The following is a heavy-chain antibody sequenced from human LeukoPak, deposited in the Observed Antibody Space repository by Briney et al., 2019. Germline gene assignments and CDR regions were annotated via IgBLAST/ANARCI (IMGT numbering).Heavy chain of an antibody. Sequence: GGSLRLSCAAYGFTFRSYEMNWVRQAPGKGLEWVSYISSSGSTIFYADSVKGRLTISRDNAKNSLYLQMNSLRAEDTAVYYCARDLEYTTSSGDYWGQGTLVTVSS. CDR3: ARDLEYTTSSGDY. CDR1: GFTFRSYE. J-gene: IGHJ4*02. V-gene: IGHV3-48*03. CDR2: ISSSGSTI. D-gene: IGHD6-6*01.